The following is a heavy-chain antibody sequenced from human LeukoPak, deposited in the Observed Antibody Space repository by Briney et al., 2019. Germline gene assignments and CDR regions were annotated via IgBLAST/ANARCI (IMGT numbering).Heavy chain of an antibody. CDR1: GGSIDTYY. V-gene: IGHV4-59*01. J-gene: IGHJ2*01. CDR2: IYYTGSS. CDR3: ARGVHGDYRWYFDL. Sequence: PSETLSLTCTVSGGSIDTYYWSWIRQPPGKGLEWIGYIYYTGSSDYNPSLKGRITMSVDTSKNQFSLKLSSVTAADTAVYYCARGVHGDYRWYFDLWGRGTLVTVSS. D-gene: IGHD4-17*01.